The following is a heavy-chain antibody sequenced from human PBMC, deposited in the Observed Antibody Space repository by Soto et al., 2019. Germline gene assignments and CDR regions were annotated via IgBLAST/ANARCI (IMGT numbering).Heavy chain of an antibody. V-gene: IGHV3-7*01. D-gene: IGHD1-1*01. CDR1: GFTFSAYW. J-gene: IGHJ5*02. CDR3: VSSGTASA. CDR2: INEDGSKI. Sequence: EVQLVESGGGLVQPGGSLRLSCSASGFTFSAYWMNWIRQAPGKGLEWVANINEDGSKIFYVDSVKGRFTISRDNAKNSLSLQRNSLRGDDTALYYCVSSGTASAWGQGTLVTVSS.